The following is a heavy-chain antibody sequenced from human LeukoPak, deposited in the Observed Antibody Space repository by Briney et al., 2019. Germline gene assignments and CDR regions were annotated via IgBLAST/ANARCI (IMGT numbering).Heavy chain of an antibody. Sequence: GGSLRLSCAASGFTFSYYWMHWVRQAPGKGLVWVSRIESDGSSTSYADSVKGRFTISRNNAKNTLYLQMNSLRAEDTAVYYCARDPHGGSGSDPHDAFDIWGQGTMDTVSS. J-gene: IGHJ3*02. V-gene: IGHV3-74*01. CDR2: IESDGSST. D-gene: IGHD1-26*01. CDR3: ARDPHGGSGSDPHDAFDI. CDR1: GFTFSYYW.